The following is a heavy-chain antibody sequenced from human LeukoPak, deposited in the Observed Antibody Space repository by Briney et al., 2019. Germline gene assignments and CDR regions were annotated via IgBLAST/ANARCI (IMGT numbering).Heavy chain of an antibody. CDR2: IIPIFGTA. J-gene: IGHJ4*02. CDR3: ASQGAYYYDSIHFDY. CDR1: GGTFSTYA. V-gene: IGHV1-69*05. Sequence: SVKISCKASGGTFSTYAISWVRHAPRQGLEWMGRIIPIFGTANYAQKFQGRVTITTDESTSTAYMELSSLRSEDTAVYYCASQGAYYYDSIHFDYWGQGTLVTVSS. D-gene: IGHD3-22*01.